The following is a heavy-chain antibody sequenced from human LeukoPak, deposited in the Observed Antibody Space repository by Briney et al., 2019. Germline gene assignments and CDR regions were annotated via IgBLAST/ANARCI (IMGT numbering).Heavy chain of an antibody. Sequence: GGSLRLSCAASGFTFDDYAMHWVRQAPGKGLEWVSLISGDGGSTYYADSVKGRFTISRDNSKNSLYLQMNSLRTEDTALYYCAKGGAPYAPYYYYYMDVWGKGTTVTVSS. V-gene: IGHV3-43*02. CDR2: ISGDGGST. D-gene: IGHD2-2*01. J-gene: IGHJ6*03. CDR1: GFTFDDYA. CDR3: AKGGAPYAPYYYYYMDV.